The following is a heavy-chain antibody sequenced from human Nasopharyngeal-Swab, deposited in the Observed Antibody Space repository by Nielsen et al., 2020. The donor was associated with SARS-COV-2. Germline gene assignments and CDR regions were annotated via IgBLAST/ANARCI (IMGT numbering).Heavy chain of an antibody. CDR1: GFTFSSDD. J-gene: IGHJ2*01. CDR2: ISGSGGST. V-gene: IGHV3-23*01. Sequence: GESLKISCAASGFTFSSDDMSWVRQAPGKGLEWVSAISGSGGSTYYADPVKGRFTISRDNSKNTLYLQMNSLIAEDTAVYYGAKCGGSSGYYFSDWYFDLWGRGTLVTVSS. D-gene: IGHD3-22*01. CDR3: AKCGGSSGYYFSDWYFDL.